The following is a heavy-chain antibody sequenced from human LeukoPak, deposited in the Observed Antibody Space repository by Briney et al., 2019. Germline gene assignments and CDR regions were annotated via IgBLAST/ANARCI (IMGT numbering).Heavy chain of an antibody. D-gene: IGHD1-26*01. CDR1: GFTFSNYA. V-gene: IGHV3-23*01. Sequence: GGSLRLSCAASGFTFSNYAMSWVRQAPGKGMEWVSSITISSVITYYADSVKGRFTISRDNSRDTLSLQMNSLRAEDTALYFCAKLIRPPRYSGNYFDSWGQGALVTVSS. J-gene: IGHJ4*02. CDR2: ITISSVIT. CDR3: AKLIRPPRYSGNYFDS.